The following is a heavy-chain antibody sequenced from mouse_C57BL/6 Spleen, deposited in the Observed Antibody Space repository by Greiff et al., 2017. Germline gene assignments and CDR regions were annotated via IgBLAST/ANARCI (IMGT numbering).Heavy chain of an antibody. J-gene: IGHJ4*01. CDR1: GYTFTSYT. V-gene: IGHV1-4*01. D-gene: IGHD1-1*01. Sequence: QVQLKQSGAELARPGASVKMSCKASGYTFTSYTMHWVKQRPGQGLEWIGYINPSSGYTKYNQKFKDKATLTADKSSSTAYMQLSSLTSEDSAVYYCARGGDYYGSSGAMDYWGQGTSVTVSS. CDR2: INPSSGYT. CDR3: ARGGDYYGSSGAMDY.